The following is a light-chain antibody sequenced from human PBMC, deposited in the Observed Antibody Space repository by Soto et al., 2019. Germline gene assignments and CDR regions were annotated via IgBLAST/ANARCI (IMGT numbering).Light chain of an antibody. CDR2: GAS. CDR1: QTVSSSY. Sequence: EIVLTQSPGTLSLSPGERATLSCRASQTVSSSYLAWYQQKPGQAPRLLFYGASTRAAGIPDRFSGSGSGTDFTLPISRLEPEDFAVYYCQQYGSSPPTFGQGTKVEIK. V-gene: IGKV3-20*01. CDR3: QQYGSSPPT. J-gene: IGKJ1*01.